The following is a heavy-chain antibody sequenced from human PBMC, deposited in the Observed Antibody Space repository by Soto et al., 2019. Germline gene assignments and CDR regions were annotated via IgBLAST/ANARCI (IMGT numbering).Heavy chain of an antibody. Sequence: SETLSLTCTVSGASITGSSYWSWIRQPAGKGLEWIGRFSLSGTTNYNPSLRGRVTMSADVSKNKFSLRLTSMTAADTALYYSPTGMTPLPAPAWYSFDSSGQGTRDTVS. J-gene: IGHJ4*02. V-gene: IGHV4-4*07. D-gene: IGHD3-10*01. CDR2: FSLSGTT. CDR1: GASITGSSY. CDR3: PTGMTPLPAPAWYSFDS.